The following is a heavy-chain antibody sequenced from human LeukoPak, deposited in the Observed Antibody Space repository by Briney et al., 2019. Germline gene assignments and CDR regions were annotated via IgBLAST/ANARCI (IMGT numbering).Heavy chain of an antibody. CDR2: IYYSGDS. V-gene: IGHV4-59*08. Sequence: NPSETLSLTCTVSGGSISGFYWSWIRQPPGKGLEWIGYIYYSGDSNYNPSLKSRVTISVDTSKNQLSLKLSSVTAADTAVYYCASTYYDFWSGYYRHDIDYWGQGTLVTVSS. CDR3: ASTYYDFWSGYYRHDIDY. D-gene: IGHD3-3*01. J-gene: IGHJ4*02. CDR1: GGSISGFY.